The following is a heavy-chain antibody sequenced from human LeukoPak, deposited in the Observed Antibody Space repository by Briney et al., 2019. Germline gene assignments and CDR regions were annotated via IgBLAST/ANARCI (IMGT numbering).Heavy chain of an antibody. D-gene: IGHD6-6*01. CDR2: IYYSGST. Sequence: SETLSLTCTVSGGSISSYYWSWIRQPPGKGLEWIGHIYYSGSTNYNPSLKSRVTISVDTSKNQFSLKLSSVTAADTAVYYCARATPEYSSFVWFDPWGQGTLVTVSS. V-gene: IGHV4-59*01. J-gene: IGHJ5*02. CDR3: ARATPEYSSFVWFDP. CDR1: GGSISSYY.